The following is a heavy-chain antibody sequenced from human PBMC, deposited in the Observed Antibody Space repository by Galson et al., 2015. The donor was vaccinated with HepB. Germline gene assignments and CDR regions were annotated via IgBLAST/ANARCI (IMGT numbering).Heavy chain of an antibody. CDR3: ARAGRGVVVPAAVNAFDI. D-gene: IGHD2-2*01. CDR1: GYTFTGYY. V-gene: IGHV1-2*02. CDR2: INPNSGGT. J-gene: IGHJ3*02. Sequence: SVKVSCKASGYTFTGYYMHWVRQAPGQGLEWMGWINPNSGGTNYAQKFQGRVTMTRDTSISTAYMELSRLRSDDTAVYYCARAGRGVVVPAAVNAFDIWGQGTMVTVSS.